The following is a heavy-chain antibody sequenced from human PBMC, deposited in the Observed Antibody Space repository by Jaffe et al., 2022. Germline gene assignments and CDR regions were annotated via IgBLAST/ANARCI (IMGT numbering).Heavy chain of an antibody. CDR1: GFTFSSYA. V-gene: IGHV3-23*01. D-gene: IGHD3-16*02. CDR3: AKDPVYYDYIWGSYRPYYFDY. CDR2: ISGSGGST. Sequence: EVQLLESGGGLVQPGGSLRLSCAASGFTFSSYAMSWVRQAPGKGLEWVSAISGSGGSTYYADSVKGRFTISRDNSKNTLYLQMNSLRAEDTAVYYCAKDPVYYDYIWGSYRPYYFDYWGQGTLVTVSS. J-gene: IGHJ4*02.